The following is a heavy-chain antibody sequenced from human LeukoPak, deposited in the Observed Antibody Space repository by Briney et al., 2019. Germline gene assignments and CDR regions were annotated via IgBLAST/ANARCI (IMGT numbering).Heavy chain of an antibody. Sequence: RASVKVSCKASGGTFSSYAISWVRQAPGQGLEWMGGIIPIFGTANYAQKFQGRVTITADKSTSTAYMELSSLRSEDTAVYYCARGGYYYETFDYWGQGTLVTVSS. D-gene: IGHD3-22*01. V-gene: IGHV1-69*06. CDR1: GGTFSSYA. J-gene: IGHJ4*02. CDR3: ARGGYYYETFDY. CDR2: IIPIFGTA.